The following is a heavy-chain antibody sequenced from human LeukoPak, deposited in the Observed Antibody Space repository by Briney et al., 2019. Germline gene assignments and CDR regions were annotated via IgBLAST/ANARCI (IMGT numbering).Heavy chain of an antibody. CDR3: ARVAVPGTSYYFDY. CDR1: GGSFSGYY. V-gene: IGHV4-34*01. J-gene: IGHJ4*02. D-gene: IGHD6-19*01. Sequence: SETLSHTCAVYGGSFSGYYWSWIRQPPGKGLEWIGEINHSGRTNYNPSLKSRVTISVDTSKNQFSLKLSSVTTADTAVFYCARVAVPGTSYYFDYWGQGTLVTVSS. CDR2: INHSGRT.